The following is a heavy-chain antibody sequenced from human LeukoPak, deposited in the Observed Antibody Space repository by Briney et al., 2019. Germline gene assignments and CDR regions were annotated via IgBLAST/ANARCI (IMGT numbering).Heavy chain of an antibody. CDR1: GFTLDDYA. V-gene: IGHV3-43*02. CDR2: ISGDGGST. D-gene: IGHD2-2*01. CDR3: AKDMGCSSTSCLIDY. J-gene: IGHJ4*02. Sequence: PGGSLRLSCAASGFTLDDYAMHWVRQAPGKGLEWVSLISGDGGSTYYADSVKGRFTISRDNSKNSLYLQMNSLRTEDTALYYCAKDMGCSSTSCLIDYWGQGTLVTVSS.